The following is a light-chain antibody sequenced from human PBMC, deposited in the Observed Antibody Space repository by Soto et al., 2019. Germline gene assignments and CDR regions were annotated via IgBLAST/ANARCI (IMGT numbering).Light chain of an antibody. V-gene: IGKV1-5*01. Sequence: DIQMTQSPSTLSASVGARVTITCRASQSISSWLAWYQQKPGKAPKLLIYDASSLESGVPSRFSGSGSGTEFTLTISSLQPEDFAVYYCQQYGTSPGTFGQGTKVDIK. CDR2: DAS. J-gene: IGKJ1*01. CDR3: QQYGTSPGT. CDR1: QSISSW.